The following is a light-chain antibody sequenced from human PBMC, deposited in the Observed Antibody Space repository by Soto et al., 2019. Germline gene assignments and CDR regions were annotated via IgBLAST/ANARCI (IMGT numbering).Light chain of an antibody. Sequence: QSALTQPASVSGSPGQSVTISCTGTSSDVGSYNLVSWYQQHPGKAPKLMIYEGSKRPSGVSNRFSGSKSGNTASLTISGLQAEDEDDDYCCSYAGSSTVVFGGGTKVTVL. J-gene: IGLJ2*01. CDR1: SSDVGSYNL. CDR3: CSYAGSSTVV. V-gene: IGLV2-23*01. CDR2: EGS.